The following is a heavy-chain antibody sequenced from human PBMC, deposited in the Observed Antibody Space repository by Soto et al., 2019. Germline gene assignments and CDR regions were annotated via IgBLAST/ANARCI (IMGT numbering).Heavy chain of an antibody. D-gene: IGHD6-19*01. CDR3: ASGMIERGRSGWYSFDY. Sequence: SVKVSCKASGGTFSSYAISWVRQAPGQGLEWMGGIIPIFGTANYAQKFQGRVTITADESTSTAYMELSSLRSEDTAVYYCASGMIERGRSGWYSFDYWGQGTLVTVSS. V-gene: IGHV1-69*13. CDR2: IIPIFGTA. J-gene: IGHJ4*02. CDR1: GGTFSSYA.